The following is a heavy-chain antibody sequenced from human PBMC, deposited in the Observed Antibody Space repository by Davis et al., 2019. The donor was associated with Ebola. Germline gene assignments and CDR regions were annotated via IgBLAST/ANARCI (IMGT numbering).Heavy chain of an antibody. Sequence: ASAKVSCNASAYIFTSYAMHWVRQAPGQRLEWMGWINAGNGNTKYSQKFQGRVTITRDTSASTAYMELSSLRSEDMAVYYCAREVGPIDYWGQGTLVTVSS. CDR2: INAGNGNT. J-gene: IGHJ4*02. D-gene: IGHD1-26*01. V-gene: IGHV1-3*01. CDR1: AYIFTSYA. CDR3: AREVGPIDY.